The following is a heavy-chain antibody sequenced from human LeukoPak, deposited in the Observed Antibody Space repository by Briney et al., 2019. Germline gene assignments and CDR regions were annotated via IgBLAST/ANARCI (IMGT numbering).Heavy chain of an antibody. CDR3: ARNHAYCIDS. Sequence: SGTLSLTCTVSGGSISNGNWWSWVRQSPGKGLEWIGEIYHSGITNYNPSLKSRVTISVDKSKNQFSLDLNSVIAADTAVYYCARNHAYCIDSWGQGTLVSVSS. J-gene: IGHJ4*02. CDR2: IYHSGIT. V-gene: IGHV4-4*02. CDR1: GGSISNGNW. D-gene: IGHD1-26*01.